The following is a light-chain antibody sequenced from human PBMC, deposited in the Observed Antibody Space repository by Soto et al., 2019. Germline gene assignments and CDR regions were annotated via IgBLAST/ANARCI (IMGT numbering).Light chain of an antibody. J-gene: IGKJ1*01. CDR3: QHYDQFPGT. CDR2: DAT. CDR1: QSLSTW. V-gene: IGKV1-5*01. Sequence: DIQMTQSPSTLSASVGDRVTITCRASQSLSTWLAWYQLKPGKAPKLVIYDATILESGAPSRFSGSGSGTEFTLTISGLHPDDLATYYSQHYDQFPGTIGQGTQVEVK.